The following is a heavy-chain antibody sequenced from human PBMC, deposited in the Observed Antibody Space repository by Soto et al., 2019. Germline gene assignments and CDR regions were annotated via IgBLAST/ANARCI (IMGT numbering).Heavy chain of an antibody. Sequence: GASVKVSCKASGGTFSSYAISWVRQAPGEGLEWMGGIIPILGTANYAKKFQGRVTINEDESTRTAYMELSSQRCEDRAVYYCGCDPGSWSYYNVQWFDPWGQGTLVTVSS. V-gene: IGHV1-69*13. CDR3: GCDPGSWSYYNVQWFDP. J-gene: IGHJ5*02. CDR1: GGTFSSYA. D-gene: IGHD3-10*01. CDR2: IIPILGTA.